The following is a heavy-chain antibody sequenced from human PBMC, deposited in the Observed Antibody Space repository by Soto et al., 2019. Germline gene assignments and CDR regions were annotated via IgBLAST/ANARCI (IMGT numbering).Heavy chain of an antibody. CDR3: ARSPLLVRGVILFDAFDI. CDR1: GGSISSGGYY. D-gene: IGHD3-10*01. J-gene: IGHJ3*02. CDR2: IYYSGST. Sequence: SETLSLTCTVSGGSISSGGYYWRWIRQHPGKGLEWIGYIYYSGSTYYNPSLMSRVTISVDTSKNQFSLKLSSVTAADTAVYYCARSPLLVRGVILFDAFDIWGQGTMVTVSS. V-gene: IGHV4-31*03.